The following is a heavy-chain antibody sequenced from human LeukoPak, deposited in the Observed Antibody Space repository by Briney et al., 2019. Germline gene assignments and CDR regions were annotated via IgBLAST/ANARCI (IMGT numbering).Heavy chain of an antibody. J-gene: IGHJ5*02. D-gene: IGHD1-1*01. CDR3: ASYNWNDVRHWFDP. CDR1: GGSFSGYY. V-gene: IGHV4-34*01. Sequence: SETLSLTCAVYGGSFSGYYWSWIRQPPGKGLEWIGEINHSGSTNYNPSLQSRVTISVDTSKNQFSLRLTPVTAADTAVYFCASYNWNDVRHWFDPWGQGTLVTVSS. CDR2: INHSGST.